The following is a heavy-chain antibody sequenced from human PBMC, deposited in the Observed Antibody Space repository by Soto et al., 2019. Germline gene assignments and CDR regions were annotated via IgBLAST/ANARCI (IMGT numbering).Heavy chain of an antibody. J-gene: IGHJ4*02. Sequence: PGGSLRLSCAASGFTFTDYYMGWIRQAPGKGLECVSYISGSSSDTNYADYVKGRFTISRDNAKNSLYLHMNSLRAEDTAVYYCARARGSYSFDYWGQGTLVTVSS. CDR1: GFTFTDYY. V-gene: IGHV3-11*05. CDR2: ISGSSSDT. D-gene: IGHD1-26*01. CDR3: ARARGSYSFDY.